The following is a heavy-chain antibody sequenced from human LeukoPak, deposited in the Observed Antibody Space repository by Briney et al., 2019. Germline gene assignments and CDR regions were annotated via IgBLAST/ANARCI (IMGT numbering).Heavy chain of an antibody. V-gene: IGHV3-21*01. Sequence: PGGSLRLSCAASGFTFSSYAMSWVRQAPGKGLEWVASISSSSGFIFYADSVKGRFTISRDNAKNSLYLQMNSLRAEDTAVYYCASPVSSSSWYYFDSWGQGTLVTVSS. D-gene: IGHD6-13*01. CDR3: ASPVSSSSWYYFDS. CDR2: ISSSSGFI. J-gene: IGHJ4*02. CDR1: GFTFSSYA.